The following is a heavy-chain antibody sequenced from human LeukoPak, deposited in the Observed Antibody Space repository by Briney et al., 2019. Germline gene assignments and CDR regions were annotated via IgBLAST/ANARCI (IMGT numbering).Heavy chain of an antibody. Sequence: SETLSLTCTVSGGSISSGGYYWSWIRQHPGKGLEWIGYIYYSGSTYHNPSLRSRVTISVDTSKNQFSLKLSSVTAADTAVYYCARGDYGDYGGLDYWGQGTLVTVSS. D-gene: IGHD4-17*01. CDR1: GGSISSGGYY. CDR2: IYYSGST. V-gene: IGHV4-31*03. CDR3: ARGDYGDYGGLDY. J-gene: IGHJ4*02.